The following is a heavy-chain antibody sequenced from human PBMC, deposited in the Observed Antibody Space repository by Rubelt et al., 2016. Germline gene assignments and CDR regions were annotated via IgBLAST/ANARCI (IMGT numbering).Heavy chain of an antibody. D-gene: IGHD3-10*01. J-gene: IGHJ4*02. CDR2: FFHDGST. Sequence: QVQLQESGPGLVKPSETLSLTCTVSGYSINNGYYWGWIRQPPGKGLEWIASFFHDGSTKYNPSLKSRVTISKDGSKNQFALNLGPVTAADTAVYYCARPTGASSASGSFLVWGQGTLVTVSS. V-gene: IGHV4-38-2*02. CDR1: GYSINNGYY. CDR3: ARPTGASSASGSFLV.